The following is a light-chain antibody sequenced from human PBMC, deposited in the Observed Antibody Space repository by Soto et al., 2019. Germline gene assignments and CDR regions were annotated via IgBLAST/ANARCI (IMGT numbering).Light chain of an antibody. CDR2: DDN. J-gene: IGLJ1*01. CDR3: GSWDSRLSAYV. V-gene: IGLV1-51*01. Sequence: QSVLTQPPSVSGAPGQRVTISCSGSSSNIGGNSVSWYQQLPGTAPKLLIYDDNKRPSGIPDRFSGSKSGTSATLGITGFQTGDEADYYCGSWDSRLSAYVFGSGTKLNV. CDR1: SSNIGGNS.